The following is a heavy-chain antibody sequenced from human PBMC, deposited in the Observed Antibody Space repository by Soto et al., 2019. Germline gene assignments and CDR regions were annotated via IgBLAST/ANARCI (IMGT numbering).Heavy chain of an antibody. CDR2: IIPIFGTA. V-gene: IGHV1-69*12. D-gene: IGHD5-12*01. CDR1: GGTFSSYA. Sequence: QVQLVQSGAEVKKPGSSVKVSCKASGGTFSSYAISWVRQAPGQGLEWMGGIIPIFGTANYAQKFQGRVTITADESTSTAYMELSSLRSEDTAVYYCATHRRGSGSYFYGMDVWGQGTTVTVSS. J-gene: IGHJ6*02. CDR3: ATHRRGSGSYFYGMDV.